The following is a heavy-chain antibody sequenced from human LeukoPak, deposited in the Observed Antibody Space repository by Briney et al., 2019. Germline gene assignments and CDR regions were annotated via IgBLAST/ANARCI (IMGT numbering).Heavy chain of an antibody. CDR3: ARDGGSYNYYYYGMDV. CDR1: GGSVSSGSYY. J-gene: IGHJ6*02. Sequence: PSETLSLTCTVSGGSVSSGSYYWSWIRQPPGKGLEWIGCIYYSGSTNYNPSLKSRVTISVDTSKNQFSLKLSSVTAADTAVYYCARDGGSYNYYYYGMDVWGQGTTVTVSS. CDR2: IYYSGST. V-gene: IGHV4-61*01. D-gene: IGHD1-26*01.